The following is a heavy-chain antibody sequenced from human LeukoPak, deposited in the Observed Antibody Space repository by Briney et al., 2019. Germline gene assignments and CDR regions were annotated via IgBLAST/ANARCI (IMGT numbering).Heavy chain of an antibody. D-gene: IGHD6-19*01. CDR3: ARLSGSGRYGGDYFDY. J-gene: IGHJ4*02. CDR2: IYPGDSDT. V-gene: IGHV5-51*01. CDR1: GYSFTSYW. Sequence: GESLKISCKGSGYSFTSYWIGWVRQMPGKGLEWMGIIYPGDSDTRYSPSFQGQVTISADKSISTAYLQWSSLKASDTAMYYCARLSGSGRYGGDYFDYWGQGTLVTVSS.